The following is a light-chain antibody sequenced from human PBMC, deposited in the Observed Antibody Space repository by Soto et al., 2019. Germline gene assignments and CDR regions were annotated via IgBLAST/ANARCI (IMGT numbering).Light chain of an antibody. V-gene: IGLV2-18*02. Sequence: QSVLTQPPSVSGSPGQSVAISCTGTRRDVGSYNRVSWYQQPPGTAPKLMIYDVSNRPSGVPDRFSGSKSGNTASLTISELQAEDEADYYCSSYTTSSTYVFXTGTKVTVL. CDR3: SSYTTSSTYV. CDR2: DVS. J-gene: IGLJ1*01. CDR1: RRDVGSYNR.